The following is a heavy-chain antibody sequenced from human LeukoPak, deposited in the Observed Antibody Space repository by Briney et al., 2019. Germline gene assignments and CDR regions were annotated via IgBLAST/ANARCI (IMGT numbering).Heavy chain of an antibody. V-gene: IGHV5-51*01. Sequence: GASVKVSCKASGYTFTSYWIGWVRQMPGKGLEWMGIIYPGDSDTRYSPSFQGQVTISADKSISTAYLQRSSLKASDTAMYYCARLREEQQLGWFDPWGQGTLVTVSS. CDR3: ARLREEQQLGWFDP. D-gene: IGHD6-13*01. CDR2: IYPGDSDT. J-gene: IGHJ5*02. CDR1: GYTFTSYW.